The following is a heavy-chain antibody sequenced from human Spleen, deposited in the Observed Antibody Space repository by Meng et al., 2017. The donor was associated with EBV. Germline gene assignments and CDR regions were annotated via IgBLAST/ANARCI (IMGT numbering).Heavy chain of an antibody. J-gene: IGHJ1*01. CDR2: ISSYSDYI. Sequence: EVQLVESGGGLVKPGGSLRLSCAASGFMFSTYSMNWVRQAPGKGLEWVSSISSYSDYIYYADSVKGRFTISRDDAQNSLYLQMNSLTDDDTAVYYCARDVFPGSSWHRYFQHWGQGTLVTVSS. CDR3: ARDVFPGSSWHRYFQH. D-gene: IGHD6-13*01. V-gene: IGHV3-21*01. CDR1: GFMFSTYS.